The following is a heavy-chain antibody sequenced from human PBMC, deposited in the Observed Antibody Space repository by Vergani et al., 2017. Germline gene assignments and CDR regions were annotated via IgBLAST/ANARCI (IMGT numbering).Heavy chain of an antibody. CDR3: ASTFCGGECYYVH. J-gene: IGHJ4*02. Sequence: QVQLQESGPGLVKPSETLSLTCTVSGASVNRANYYWSWIRQTPGTGLEWIGFIYHSGGTSYSPSLKSRVTISLDTSKNQFSLKVASVTAADTAMYYCASTFCGGECYYVHWGQGTLVTVSS. D-gene: IGHD2-21*01. CDR1: GASVNRANYY. V-gene: IGHV4-61*01. CDR2: IYHSGGT.